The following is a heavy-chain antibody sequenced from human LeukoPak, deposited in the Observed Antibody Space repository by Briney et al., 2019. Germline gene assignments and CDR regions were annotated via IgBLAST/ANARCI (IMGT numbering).Heavy chain of an antibody. CDR1: GFTFSSYW. CDR3: ALDGEPYYYDSSGYYLGYFQH. D-gene: IGHD3-22*01. J-gene: IGHJ1*01. V-gene: IGHV3-7*01. CDR2: IKQDGSEK. Sequence: GGPLRLSCAASGFTFSSYWMSWVRQAPGKGLEWVANIKQDGSEKYYVDSVKGRFTISRDNAKNSLYLQMNSLRAEDTAVYYCALDGEPYYYDSSGYYLGYFQHWGQGTLVTVSS.